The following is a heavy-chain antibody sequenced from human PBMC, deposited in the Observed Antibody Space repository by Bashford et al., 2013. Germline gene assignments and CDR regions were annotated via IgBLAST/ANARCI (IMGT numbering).Heavy chain of an antibody. CDR1: GFRFNDYV. Sequence: GSLRLSCAASGFRFNDYVMNWVRQAPGKGLEWVSSISGSGNYIYYADSLQGRFTISRDNAKNSLFLQMNSLRAEDTAVYYCTKDRRGYSGYDLPFDYWGQGILVTVSS. CDR3: TKDRRGYSGYDLPFDY. J-gene: IGHJ4*02. D-gene: IGHD5-12*01. CDR2: ISGSGNYI. V-gene: IGHV3-21*01.